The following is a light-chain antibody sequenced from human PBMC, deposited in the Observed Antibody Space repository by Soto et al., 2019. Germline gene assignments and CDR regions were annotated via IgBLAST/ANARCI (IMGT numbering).Light chain of an antibody. CDR2: GVS. J-gene: IGLJ1*01. CDR1: SSDVGGYNY. Sequence: QSVLTQPASVSGSPGQSITVSCTGTSSDVGGYNYVSWYQQHPGKAPKVMIYGVSDRPSGVSNRFSGSKSGNTASLTISGLQAEDEADYYCSSYTNSGAYVFGSGTKLTVL. V-gene: IGLV2-14*03. CDR3: SSYTNSGAYV.